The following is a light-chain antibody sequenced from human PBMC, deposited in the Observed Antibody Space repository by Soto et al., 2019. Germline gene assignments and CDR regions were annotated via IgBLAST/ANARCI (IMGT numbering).Light chain of an antibody. J-gene: IGKJ4*01. CDR3: QQNFSTPRT. CDR1: QSINIY. CDR2: VAS. Sequence: DIQMTQAPSSLSASVGDSVTITCRASQSINIYLSWYQQKPGKAPKLLINVASTLQGGVPSRFSGSRSRTEFTLAISSLQPEDSATYYGQQNFSTPRTFGAGAKEDIK. V-gene: IGKV1-39*01.